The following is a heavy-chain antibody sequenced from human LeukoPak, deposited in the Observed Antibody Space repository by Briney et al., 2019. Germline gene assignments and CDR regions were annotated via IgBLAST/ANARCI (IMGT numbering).Heavy chain of an antibody. CDR1: GITLSNYG. V-gene: IGHV3-23*01. Sequence: GSLRLSCAVSGITLSNYGMSWVRQAPGKGLEWVAGISYSGGRTNYADSVKGRFTISRDNPKNTLYLQMNSLRAEDTAVYFCAKRGVVIRVILVGFNKGAYYFDSWGQGALVTASS. CDR3: AKRGVVIRVILVGFNKGAYYFDS. CDR2: ISYSGGRT. D-gene: IGHD3-22*01. J-gene: IGHJ4*02.